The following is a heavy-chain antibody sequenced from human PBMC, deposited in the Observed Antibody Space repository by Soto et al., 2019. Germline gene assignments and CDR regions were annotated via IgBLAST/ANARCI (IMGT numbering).Heavy chain of an antibody. V-gene: IGHV1-18*04. CDR3: ARGKGLTYYSDSSGPNDAFDI. CDR1: GYTFTSYG. CDR2: ISAYNGNT. Sequence: ASVKVSCKASGYTFTSYGISWVRQAPGQGLEWMGWISAYNGNTNYAQKLQGRVTMTTDTSTSTAYMELRSLRSDDTAVYYCARGKGLTYYSDSSGPNDAFDIWGQGTMVTVSS. D-gene: IGHD3-22*01. J-gene: IGHJ3*02.